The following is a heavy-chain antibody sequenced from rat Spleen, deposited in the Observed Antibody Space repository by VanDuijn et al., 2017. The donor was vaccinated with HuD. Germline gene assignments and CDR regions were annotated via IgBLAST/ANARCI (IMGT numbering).Heavy chain of an antibody. CDR1: GFTFSNYG. CDR3: ARAWVMDA. Sequence: EVQLVESGGGLVQPGGSLKLSCAASGFTFSNYGMAWVRQAPTKGLEWVATISYDGSSTYYRDSVKGRFTISRDNAKSTLYLQMDSLRSEDTATYYCARAWVMDAWGQGASVTVSS. J-gene: IGHJ4*01. CDR2: ISYDGSST. V-gene: IGHV5-29*01.